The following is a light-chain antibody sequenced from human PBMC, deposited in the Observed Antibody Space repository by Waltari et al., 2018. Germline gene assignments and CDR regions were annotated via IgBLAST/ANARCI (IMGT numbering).Light chain of an antibody. CDR1: QSVSSN. CDR2: DAS. V-gene: IGKV3-11*01. CDR3: QQRGDWSRT. J-gene: IGKJ3*01. Sequence: EIVLTQSPATLSLSPGERATLSSRASQSVSSNLAWYQQKPGQAPRLLIYDASNRATGIPARFSGSGSGTDFTLTISSLEPEDFAVYYCQQRGDWSRTFGPGTKVEIK.